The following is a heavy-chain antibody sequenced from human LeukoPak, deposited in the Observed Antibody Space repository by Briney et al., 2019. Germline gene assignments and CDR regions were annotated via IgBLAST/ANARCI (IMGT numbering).Heavy chain of an antibody. V-gene: IGHV3-30*04. CDR3: AKDPKITSADYYFDY. Sequence: GGSLRLSCAASGFSFRSYAMHWVRQAPGKGLEWVTVIANDGRDKKYADSVRGRFTISRDNSKNTVYLQMDSLRVEDMAVYYCAKDPKITSADYYFDYWGLGTLVTVSS. J-gene: IGHJ4*02. D-gene: IGHD6-13*01. CDR1: GFSFRSYA. CDR2: IANDGRDK.